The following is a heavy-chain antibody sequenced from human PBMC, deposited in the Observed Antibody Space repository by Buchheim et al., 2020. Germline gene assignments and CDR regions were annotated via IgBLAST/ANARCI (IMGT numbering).Heavy chain of an antibody. J-gene: IGHJ6*02. CDR3: ARGRSNNYYYYGMDV. CDR1: GGSFSGYY. D-gene: IGHD1-14*01. V-gene: IGHV4-34*01. Sequence: QVQLQQWGAGLLKPSETLSLTCAVYGGSFSGYYWSWIRQPPGKVLEWIGEINHSGSTNYNPSLKSRVTISVDKSKNQFFLKLSSVTAADTAVYYCARGRSNNYYYYGMDVWGQGTT. CDR2: INHSGST.